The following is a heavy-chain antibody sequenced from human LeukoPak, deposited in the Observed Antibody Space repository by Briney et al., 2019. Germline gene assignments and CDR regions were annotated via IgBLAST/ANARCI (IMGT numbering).Heavy chain of an antibody. J-gene: IGHJ3*02. V-gene: IGHV2-26*01. CDR3: ARMTYYYDSSGYYPDAFAI. CDR2: IFSDDEK. D-gene: IGHD3-22*01. CDR1: GFSLINTRIS. Sequence: SGPVLVKPTETLTLTCTVSGFSLINTRISVCWISHPPVKALDLLAHIFSDDEKSYSTSLKSRLTISKDTSKSQVVLTMTNMDPVDTATYYCARMTYYYDSSGYYPDAFAIWGQGTMVTVSS.